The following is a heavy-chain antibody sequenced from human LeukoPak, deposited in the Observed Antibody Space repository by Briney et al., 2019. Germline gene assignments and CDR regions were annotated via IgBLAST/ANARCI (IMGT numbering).Heavy chain of an antibody. CDR3: AKDIALYSHGRYDAFDI. CDR2: ISWNSGSI. Sequence: PGRSLRLSCAASGFTFDDYAMHWVRQAPGKGLEWVSGISWNSGSIGYADSVKGRFTISRDNAKNSLYLQMNSLRAEDTALYYCAKDIALYSHGRYDAFDIWGQGTMVTVSS. J-gene: IGHJ3*02. V-gene: IGHV3-9*01. CDR1: GFTFDDYA. D-gene: IGHD5-18*01.